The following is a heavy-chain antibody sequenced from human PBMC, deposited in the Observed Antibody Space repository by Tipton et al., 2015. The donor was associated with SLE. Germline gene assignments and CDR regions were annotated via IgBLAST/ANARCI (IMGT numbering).Heavy chain of an antibody. V-gene: IGHV3-23*01. CDR1: GFSFGDYA. J-gene: IGHJ3*01. Sequence: SLRLSCTASGFSFGDYAMSWVRQAPGKGLEWVSSISNSGTDTYFPDSMKGRFYISRDNSKNTLYLQMNSLRAEDTAVYYCAKGSYTVNYYAAFDFWGQGTVVTVSS. D-gene: IGHD1-26*01. CDR2: ISNSGTDT. CDR3: AKGSYTVNYYAAFDF.